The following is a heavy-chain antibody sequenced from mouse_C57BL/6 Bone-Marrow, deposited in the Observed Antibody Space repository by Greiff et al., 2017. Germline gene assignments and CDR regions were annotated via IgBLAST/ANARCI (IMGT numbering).Heavy chain of an antibody. CDR3: ARDGSPFFDY. CDR1: GYTFTSYW. V-gene: IGHV1-69*01. Sequence: VQLQQPGAELVMPGASVKLSCKASGYTFTSYWMHWVKQRPGQGLEWIGEIDPSDSYTNYNQKFKGKSTLTVDKSSSTAYMQLSSLTSEDSAVYYCARDGSPFFDYWGQGTTLTVSS. CDR2: IDPSDSYT. J-gene: IGHJ2*01. D-gene: IGHD1-1*01.